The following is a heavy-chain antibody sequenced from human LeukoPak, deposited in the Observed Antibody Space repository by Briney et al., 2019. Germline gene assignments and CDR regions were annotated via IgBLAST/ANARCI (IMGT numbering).Heavy chain of an antibody. CDR1: GFTFTDYW. V-gene: IGHV3-74*03. CDR3: AKAGNGFGFDY. Sequence: PGGSLRLSCAASGFTFTDYWMHWVRQVAGKGLVWVSRINGDLTNTTYADSVKGRFTISRDNAKNSLYLQMNSLRAEDTAVYYCAKAGNGFGFDYWGQGTLVTVSS. D-gene: IGHD3-3*01. CDR2: INGDLTNT. J-gene: IGHJ4*02.